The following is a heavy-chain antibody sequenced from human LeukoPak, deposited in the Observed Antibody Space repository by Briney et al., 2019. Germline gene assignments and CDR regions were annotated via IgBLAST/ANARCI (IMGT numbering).Heavy chain of an antibody. V-gene: IGHV1-2*02. Sequence: ASVKVSCKASGYTFIGYYMHWVRQAPGQGLEWMGWITPNSGGTNYAQKFQGRVTMTRDTSISTAYMELSRLRSDDTAVYYCAKARGMATIYPFDYWGQGTLVTVSS. CDR3: AKARGMATIYPFDY. D-gene: IGHD5-24*01. CDR2: ITPNSGGT. CDR1: GYTFIGYY. J-gene: IGHJ4*02.